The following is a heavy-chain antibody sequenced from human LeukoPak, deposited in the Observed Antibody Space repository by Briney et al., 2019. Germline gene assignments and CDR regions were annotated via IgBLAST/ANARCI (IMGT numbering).Heavy chain of an antibody. D-gene: IGHD4-11*01. J-gene: IGHJ2*01. CDR2: IYTSGST. CDR3: ARGTVTNYWYFDL. Sequence: PSETLSLTCTVSGGSISSDYWSWIRQPAGKGLEWIGRIYTSGSTNYNPSLKSRVTISVDKSKNQFSLKLSSVTAADTAVYYCARGTVTNYWYFDLWGRGTLVTVSS. V-gene: IGHV4-4*07. CDR1: GGSISSDY.